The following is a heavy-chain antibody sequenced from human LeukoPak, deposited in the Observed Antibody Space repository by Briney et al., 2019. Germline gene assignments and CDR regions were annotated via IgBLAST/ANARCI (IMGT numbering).Heavy chain of an antibody. CDR2: IKQDGSEK. D-gene: IGHD3-22*01. Sequence: GGSLRLSCAASGFTFSSYWMSWVRQAPGKGLEWVANIKQDGSEKYYVDSVKGRFTISRDNAKNSLYLQMNSLRAEDTAVYYCARGVMIGNWYFDYWGQGTLVTVSS. J-gene: IGHJ4*02. V-gene: IGHV3-7*01. CDR1: GFTFSSYW. CDR3: ARGVMIGNWYFDY.